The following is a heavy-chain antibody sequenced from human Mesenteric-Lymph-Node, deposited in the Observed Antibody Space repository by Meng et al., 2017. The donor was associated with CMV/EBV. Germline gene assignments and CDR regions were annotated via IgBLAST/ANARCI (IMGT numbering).Heavy chain of an antibody. Sequence: GESLKISCAASGFTFSSHWMSWVRQAPGKGLEWVANIKQDGSEKYYVDSVKGRFTISRDNAKNSLYLEMNSLRVEDTAVYYCARDDTISTMSRWYYGMDVWGQGTTVTVSS. V-gene: IGHV3-7*01. J-gene: IGHJ6*02. CDR1: GFTFSSHW. CDR2: IKQDGSEK. CDR3: ARDDTISTMSRWYYGMDV. D-gene: IGHD3-10*02.